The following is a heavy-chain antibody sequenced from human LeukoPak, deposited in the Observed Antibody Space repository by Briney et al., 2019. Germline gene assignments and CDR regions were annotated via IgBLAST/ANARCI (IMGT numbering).Heavy chain of an antibody. V-gene: IGHV4-39*07. J-gene: IGHJ4*02. CDR1: GGSISSSSYY. Sequence: SSETLSLTCTVSGGSISSSSYYWGWIRQPPGKGLEWIGSIYYSGSTYYNPSLKSRVTISVDTSKNQFSLKLSSVTAADTAVYYCARDPGRRKAIDYWGQGTLVTVSS. D-gene: IGHD1-14*01. CDR2: IYYSGST. CDR3: ARDPGRRKAIDY.